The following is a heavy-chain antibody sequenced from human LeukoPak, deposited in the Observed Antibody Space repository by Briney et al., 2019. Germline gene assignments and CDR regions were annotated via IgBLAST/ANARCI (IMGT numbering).Heavy chain of an antibody. CDR3: ARQSCSSTSCFDY. J-gene: IGHJ4*02. D-gene: IGHD2-2*01. V-gene: IGHV5-51*01. CDR2: IYPGDSDT. CDR1: GYNFPNYW. Sequence: GESLKISCKGSGYNFPNYWIGWVRQMPGKGLEWMGIIYPGDSDTRYSPSFQGQVTISADKSISTAYLQWSSLKASDTAMYYCARQSCSSTSCFDYWGQGTLVTVSS.